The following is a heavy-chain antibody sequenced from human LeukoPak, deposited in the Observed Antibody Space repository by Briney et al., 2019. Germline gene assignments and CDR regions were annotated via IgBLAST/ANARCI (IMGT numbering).Heavy chain of an antibody. Sequence: GGSLRLSCAASGFTFSSYAMSWVRQAPGKGLEWVSAISGSGGSTYYADSVKGRFTISRDNSKNTLYLQMNSLRAEDTAVYYCADDIVVVPAAISYFDYWGQGTLVTVSS. CDR3: ADDIVVVPAAISYFDY. CDR1: GFTFSSYA. J-gene: IGHJ4*02. V-gene: IGHV3-23*01. D-gene: IGHD2-2*01. CDR2: ISGSGGST.